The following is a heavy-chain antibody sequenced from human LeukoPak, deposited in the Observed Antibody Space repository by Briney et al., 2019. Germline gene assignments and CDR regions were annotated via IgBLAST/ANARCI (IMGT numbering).Heavy chain of an antibody. J-gene: IGHJ4*02. V-gene: IGHV3-30*04. Sequence: PGGSLRLSCAASGFTFSSYAMHWVRQAPGKGLEWVAVISYDGSNKYYADSVKGRFTISRDNSKNTLYQQMNSLRAEDTAVYYCARDQSTVAERGVIDYWGQGTLVTVSS. CDR3: ARDQSTVAERGVIDY. CDR1: GFTFSSYA. CDR2: ISYDGSNK. D-gene: IGHD6-19*01.